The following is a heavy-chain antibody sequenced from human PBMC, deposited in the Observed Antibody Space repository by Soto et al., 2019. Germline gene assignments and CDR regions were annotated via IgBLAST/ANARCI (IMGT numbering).Heavy chain of an antibody. J-gene: IGHJ4*02. CDR3: ARDTDMMWFDY. D-gene: IGHD2-15*01. V-gene: IGHV4-30-4*01. Sequence: QVQLQESGPGLVKPSQTLSLTCTVSGGSISSGDYYWRWIRQPPGKGLEWIGYIYYSGSTYYNPSLKSRGTISVDTSKNQFSLKLSSVTAADTAVYYCARDTDMMWFDYWGQGTLVTVSS. CDR2: IYYSGST. CDR1: GGSISSGDYY.